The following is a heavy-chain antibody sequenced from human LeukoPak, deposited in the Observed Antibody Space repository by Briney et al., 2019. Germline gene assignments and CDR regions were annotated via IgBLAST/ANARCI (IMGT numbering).Heavy chain of an antibody. CDR2: ISYDGSNK. Sequence: PAGSLRLSCAASGFTFSSYAMHWVRQAPGKGLEWVAVISYDGSNKYYADSVKGRFTISRDNSKNTLYLQMNSLRAEVTAVYYCARDRGDFWSGSYYYYYYMDVWGKGTTVTVSS. D-gene: IGHD3-3*01. V-gene: IGHV3-30*04. CDR1: GFTFSSYA. J-gene: IGHJ6*03. CDR3: ARDRGDFWSGSYYYYYYMDV.